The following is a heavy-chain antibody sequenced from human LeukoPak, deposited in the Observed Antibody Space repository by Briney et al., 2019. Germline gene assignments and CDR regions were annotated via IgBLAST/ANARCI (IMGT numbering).Heavy chain of an antibody. J-gene: IGHJ3*02. CDR2: IYYSGST. CDR3: ATTRSSNVDAFDI. V-gene: IGHV4-59*01. Sequence: SETLSLTCTVSGGSISSYYWSWIRQPPGKGLEWIGYIYYSGSTNYNPSLKSRVTISVDTSKNQFSLKLSSVTAADTAVYYCATTRSSNVDAFDIWGQGTMVTVSS. CDR1: GGSISSYY. D-gene: IGHD2-8*01.